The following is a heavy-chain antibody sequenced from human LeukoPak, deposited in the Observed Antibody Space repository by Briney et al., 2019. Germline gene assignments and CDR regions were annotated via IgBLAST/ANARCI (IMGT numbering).Heavy chain of an antibody. CDR1: GASISTYY. CDR3: ARHLATTVTRGYSCHPMDV. J-gene: IGHJ6*03. D-gene: IGHD4-17*01. CDR2: ISPSGSA. Sequence: SETLSLTCTASGASISTYYWRWIRQPPGEGLEWVAYISPSGSAVYNPSLNSRLTVSVDTSENQFSLELNSVTAADTAVYYCARHLATTVTRGYSCHPMDVWGKGTTVSVSS. V-gene: IGHV4-4*09.